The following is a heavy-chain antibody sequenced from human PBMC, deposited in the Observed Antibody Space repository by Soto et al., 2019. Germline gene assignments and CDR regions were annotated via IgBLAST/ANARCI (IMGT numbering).Heavy chain of an antibody. CDR2: NYYGGST. CDR3: ASGSTVINTLDF. CDR1: GGSITSGDYY. D-gene: IGHD4-17*01. Sequence: SETLSLTCTVSGGSITSGDYYWSWIRQPPGKGLEWVGYNYYGGSTYYNPSLESRITISLDTAKNQFSLELTSVTAADTAVYYCASGSTVINTLDFWGQGTLVTVSS. J-gene: IGHJ4*02. V-gene: IGHV4-30-4*01.